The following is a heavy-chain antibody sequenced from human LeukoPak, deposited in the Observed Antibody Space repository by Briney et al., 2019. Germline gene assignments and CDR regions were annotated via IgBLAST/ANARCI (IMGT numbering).Heavy chain of an antibody. D-gene: IGHD3-10*01. CDR2: VKQDGSET. CDR1: RFTLSNYW. V-gene: IGHV3-7*03. Sequence: PGGSLRLSCAASRFTLSNYWMSWVRQAPGKGLEWVANVKQDGSETYYVDSVKGRFTISRDNSKNTLYLQMNSLRAEDTAVYYCAKCGGTGSYYEGFDYWGQGTLVTVSS. CDR3: AKCGGTGSYYEGFDY. J-gene: IGHJ4*02.